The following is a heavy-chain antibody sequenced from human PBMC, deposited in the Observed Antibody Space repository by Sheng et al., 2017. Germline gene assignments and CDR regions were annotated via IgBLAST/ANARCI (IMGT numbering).Heavy chain of an antibody. V-gene: IGHV3-23*04. CDR2: ISGSGGST. CDR3: AKVSWESMVRGVISGMDV. Sequence: EVQLVESGGGLVQPGGSLRLSCAASGFTFSSYAMSWVRQAPGKGLEWVSAISGSGGSTYYADSVKGRFTISRDNSKNTLYLQMNSLRAEDTAVYYCAKVSWESMVRGVISGMDVWGQGTTVTVSS. J-gene: IGHJ6*02. D-gene: IGHD3-10*01. CDR1: GFTFSSYA.